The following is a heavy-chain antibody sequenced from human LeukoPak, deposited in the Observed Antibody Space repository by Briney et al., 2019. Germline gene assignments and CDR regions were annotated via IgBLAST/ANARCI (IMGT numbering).Heavy chain of an antibody. CDR3: VRDFELVTTPAGITPGDDFDY. J-gene: IGHJ4*02. Sequence: GSLRPSSAASGFTFTNMWMHRVPQAPGKGRERVLSINTDGTIISYADTVKAQFNISRDKAKNTLYLQMSSVSVEYTGVYYCVRDFELVTTPAGITPGDDFDYWGQGVLVTVSA. D-gene: IGHD4-23*01. V-gene: IGHV3-74*01. CDR1: GFTFTNMW. CDR2: INTDGTII.